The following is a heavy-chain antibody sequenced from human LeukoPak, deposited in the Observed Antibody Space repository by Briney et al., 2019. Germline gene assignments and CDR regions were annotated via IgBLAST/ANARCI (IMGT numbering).Heavy chain of an antibody. J-gene: IGHJ4*02. CDR2: INPSSGGT. Sequence: GASVKVSCKASGYTFTGYYMHWVRQAPGQGHEWMGWINPSSGGTNYAQKFQGRVTMTRDTSISTAYMELSRLRSDDTAVYYCARVGYGDYDFDYWGQGTLVTVSS. CDR1: GYTFTGYY. V-gene: IGHV1-2*02. CDR3: ARVGYGDYDFDY. D-gene: IGHD4-17*01.